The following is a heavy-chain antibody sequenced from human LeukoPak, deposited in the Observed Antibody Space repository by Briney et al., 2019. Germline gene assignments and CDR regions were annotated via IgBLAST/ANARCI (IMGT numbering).Heavy chain of an antibody. V-gene: IGHV4-4*07. CDR3: AIGRYSRADICSGGDAFDI. D-gene: IGHD3-10*01. CDR2: IYTRGST. J-gene: IGHJ3*02. CDR1: GGSINNYY. Sequence: SETLSLTCTVSGGSINNYYWSWMRQPAGKGLEWIGRIYTRGSTNYNPSLKSRVTMSVDTSKNQFSLKLSSVTAADTAVYYCAIGRYSRADICSGGDAFDIWGQGTMVSVSS.